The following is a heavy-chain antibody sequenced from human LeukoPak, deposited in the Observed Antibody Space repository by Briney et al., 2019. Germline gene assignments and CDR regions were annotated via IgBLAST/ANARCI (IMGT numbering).Heavy chain of an antibody. CDR2: VSGSGGST. CDR1: GFTFSSHA. Sequence: PGGSLRLSCAASGFTFSSHATSWVRQAPGKGLEWVSGVSGSGGSTYYADSVKGRFTISRDNSKNTLYLQMNSLRAEDTAVYYCAKRVTGTTNYFDYWGQGTLVTVSS. CDR3: AKRVTGTTNYFDY. V-gene: IGHV3-23*01. D-gene: IGHD1-7*01. J-gene: IGHJ4*02.